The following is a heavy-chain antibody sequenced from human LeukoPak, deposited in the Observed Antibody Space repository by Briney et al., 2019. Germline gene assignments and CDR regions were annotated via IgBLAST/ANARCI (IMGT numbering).Heavy chain of an antibody. CDR3: AKIRRVITMVRGPLQGGWFDP. Sequence: PGRSLRLSCAASGFTFSSYGMHWVRRAPGKGLEWVAVISYDGSNKYYADSVKGRFTISRDNSKNTLYLQMNSLRAEDTAVYYCAKIRRVITMVRGPLQGGWFDPWGQGTLVTVSS. V-gene: IGHV3-30*18. CDR1: GFTFSSYG. D-gene: IGHD3-10*01. J-gene: IGHJ5*02. CDR2: ISYDGSNK.